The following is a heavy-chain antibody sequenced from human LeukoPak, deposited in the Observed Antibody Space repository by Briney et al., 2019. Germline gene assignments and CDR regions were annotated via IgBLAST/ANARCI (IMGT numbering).Heavy chain of an antibody. CDR3: ARSGPPIFGVVINSDWFDP. V-gene: IGHV1-69*13. Sequence: SVKVSCKASGGTFSSYAISWVRQAPDKGLDWLGGSSLSFGTGNFAREFQGRVTITADESTSAAYMELSSLRSEDTAVYYCARSGPPIFGVVINSDWFDPWGQGTLVTVSS. D-gene: IGHD3-3*01. CDR2: SSLSFGTG. CDR1: GGTFSSYA. J-gene: IGHJ5*02.